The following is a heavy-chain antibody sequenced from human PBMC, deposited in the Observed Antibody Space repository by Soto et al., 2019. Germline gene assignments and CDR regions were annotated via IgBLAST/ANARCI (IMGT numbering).Heavy chain of an antibody. Sequence: GGSLSLSCAASGFTFSSYAMSWVRQAPGKGLEWVSAISGSGGSTYYADSVKGRFTISRDNSKNTLYLQMNSLRAEDTAVYYCAKEYSGSYFFFDAFDIWGQGTMVTVSS. CDR1: GFTFSSYA. CDR3: AKEYSGSYFFFDAFDI. J-gene: IGHJ3*02. V-gene: IGHV3-23*01. CDR2: ISGSGGST. D-gene: IGHD1-26*01.